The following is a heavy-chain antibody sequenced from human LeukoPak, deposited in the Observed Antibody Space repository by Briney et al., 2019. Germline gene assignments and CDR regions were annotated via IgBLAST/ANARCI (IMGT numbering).Heavy chain of an antibody. CDR2: IYRSGST. J-gene: IGHJ4*02. D-gene: IGHD5-12*01. V-gene: IGHV4-4*02. CDR3: ARLPRYGGYDHFDY. CDR1: GGSISSSNW. Sequence: SETLSLTCAVSGGSISSSNWWSWVRQPPGKGLEWIGEIYRSGSTNYNPSLKSRVTISVDKSKNQFSLKLNSVTAADTAVYYCARLPRYGGYDHFDYWGQGILVIVSS.